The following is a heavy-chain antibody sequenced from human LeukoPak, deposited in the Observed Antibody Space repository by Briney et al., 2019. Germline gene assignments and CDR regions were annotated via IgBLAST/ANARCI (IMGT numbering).Heavy chain of an antibody. CDR2: MNPNSGNT. CDR1: GYTFNTYD. J-gene: IGHJ4*02. V-gene: IGHV1-8*02. Sequence: ASVKVSCKASGYTFNTYDISWVRQATGQGLEWMGWMNPNSGNTGYAQKFQGRVTMTRNTSISTAYMELSSLRAEDTAVYYCARDFHDYGDYWGQGTLVTVSS. CDR3: ARDFHDYGDY.